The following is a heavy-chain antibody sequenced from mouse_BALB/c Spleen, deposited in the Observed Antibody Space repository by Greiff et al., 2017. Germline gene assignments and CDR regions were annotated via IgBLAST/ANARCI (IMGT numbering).Heavy chain of an antibody. J-gene: IGHJ1*01. V-gene: IGHV1-69*02. CDR3: TRGGYGRRYFDV. D-gene: IGHD1-1*01. CDR1: GYTFTSYW. Sequence: QVQLQQPGAELVRPGASVKLSCKASGYTFTSYWINWVKQRPGQGLEWIGNIYPSDSYTNYNQKFKDKATLTVDKSSSTAYMQLSSPTSEDSAVYYCTRGGYGRRYFDVWGAGTTVTVSS. CDR2: IYPSDSYT.